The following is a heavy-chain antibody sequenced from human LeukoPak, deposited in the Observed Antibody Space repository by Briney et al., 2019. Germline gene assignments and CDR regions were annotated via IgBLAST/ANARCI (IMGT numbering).Heavy chain of an antibody. Sequence: HPGRSLRLSCAASLFTFSSYWMSWVRQAPGKGLECVANIKQDGSEKYYVDSVKGRFTISRDNAKNSLYLQMNSLRAEDTAVYYCARALGPPAAPTDYWGQGTLVTVSS. CDR1: LFTFSSYW. V-gene: IGHV3-7*01. CDR2: IKQDGSEK. D-gene: IGHD6-13*01. CDR3: ARALGPPAAPTDY. J-gene: IGHJ4*02.